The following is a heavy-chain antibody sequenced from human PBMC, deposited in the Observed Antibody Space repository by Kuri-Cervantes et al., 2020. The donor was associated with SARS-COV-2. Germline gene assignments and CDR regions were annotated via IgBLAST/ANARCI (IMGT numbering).Heavy chain of an antibody. J-gene: IGHJ4*02. V-gene: IGHV3-23*01. CDR1: GFTFSSYA. CDR2: ISGSGGRT. Sequence: GESLKISCAASGFTFSSYAMSWVRQAPGKGLEWVSAISGSGGRTYYADSVKGRSNISRDNSKNTLYLQMSSLRAEETAVYYCAERPAVVRSFDYWGQGTLVTVSS. D-gene: IGHD2-15*01. CDR3: AERPAVVRSFDY.